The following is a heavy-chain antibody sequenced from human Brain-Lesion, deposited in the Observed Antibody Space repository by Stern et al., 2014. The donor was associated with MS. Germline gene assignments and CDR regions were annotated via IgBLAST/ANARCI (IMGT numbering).Heavy chain of an antibody. CDR2: ITPFNGNT. Sequence: QMQLVQSGAEVRKPGSSVNVSCKASEYTFTYRYLHWVRQAPGQALEGMGWITPFNGNTLYAQKFQDRVTITADRSLSTAYMELSSLRSEDTAMYFCAQSGNYDWYFDLWGRGTLVTVSS. CDR3: AQSGNYDWYFDL. CDR1: EYTFTYRY. D-gene: IGHD1-26*01. J-gene: IGHJ2*01. V-gene: IGHV1-45*02.